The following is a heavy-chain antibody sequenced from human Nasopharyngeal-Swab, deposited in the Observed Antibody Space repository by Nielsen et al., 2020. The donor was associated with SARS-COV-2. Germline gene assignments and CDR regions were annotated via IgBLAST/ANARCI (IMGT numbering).Heavy chain of an antibody. Sequence: SETLSLTCTVSGGSISTYYWNWIRQPPGKGLEWIGYVYYSGSPNYNPSLKSRVTLSVDTSKNQFSLKLSSMTAADTAVYYCARQGGEYYDSSGYYYYPLVPFDYWGQGTLVTVSS. CDR1: GGSISTYY. CDR2: VYYSGSP. V-gene: IGHV4-59*08. CDR3: ARQGGEYYDSSGYYYYPLVPFDY. J-gene: IGHJ4*02. D-gene: IGHD3-22*01.